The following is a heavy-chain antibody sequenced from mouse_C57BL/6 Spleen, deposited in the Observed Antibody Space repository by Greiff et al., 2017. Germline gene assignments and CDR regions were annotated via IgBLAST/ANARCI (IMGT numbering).Heavy chain of an antibody. CDR3: ARGDWDEDY. V-gene: IGHV1-82*01. CDR2: IYPGDGDT. J-gene: IGHJ2*01. CDR1: GYAFSSSW. Sequence: QVQLQQSGPELVKPGASVKISCKASGYAFSSSWMNWVKQRPGKGLEWIGRIYPGDGDTNYNGKFKGKATLTADKSSSTAYMQLSSLTSEDSAVYFCARGDWDEDYRGQGTTLTVSS. D-gene: IGHD4-1*01.